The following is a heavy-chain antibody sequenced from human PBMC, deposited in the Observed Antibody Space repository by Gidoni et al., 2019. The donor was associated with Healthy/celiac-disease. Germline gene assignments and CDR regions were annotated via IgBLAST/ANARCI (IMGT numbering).Heavy chain of an antibody. CDR3: AKRGYSYGYGWYFDL. D-gene: IGHD5-18*01. CDR1: GYSFTSYW. Sequence: EVQLVQSGAEVKKPGESLKNSCQGSGYSFTSYWIGWVRQMPGKGLEWMGIIYPGYSDTRYSPACQGQVTISADKSISTAYLQWSSLKASDTARYDCAKRGYSYGYGWYFDLWGRGTLVTVSS. CDR2: IYPGYSDT. V-gene: IGHV5-51*03. J-gene: IGHJ2*01.